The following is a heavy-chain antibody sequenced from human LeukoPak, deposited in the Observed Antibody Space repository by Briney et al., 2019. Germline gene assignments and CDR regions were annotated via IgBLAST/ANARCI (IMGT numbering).Heavy chain of an antibody. CDR3: ARLEGTIFGVVDF. Sequence: PSETLSLTCAVSGYSISSGYYWGWIRQPPGKGLEWIGSIYHSGSTYYNPSLKSRVTISVDTSKNQFSLKLSSETAADTAVYYCARLEGTIFGVVDFWGQGTLVTVSS. V-gene: IGHV4-38-2*01. CDR1: GYSISSGYY. J-gene: IGHJ4*02. CDR2: IYHSGST. D-gene: IGHD3-3*01.